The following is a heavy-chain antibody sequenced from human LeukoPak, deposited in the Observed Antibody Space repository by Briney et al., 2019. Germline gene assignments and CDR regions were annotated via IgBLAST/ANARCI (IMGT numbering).Heavy chain of an antibody. V-gene: IGHV3-21*01. J-gene: IGHJ4*02. CDR2: ISSSSSYI. Sequence: GGSLRLSCAASGFTFSSYSMNWVRQAPGKGLEWVSSISSSSSYIYYADSVKGRFTISRDNAKNSLYLQMNSLRAEDTAVYYCARDPGVGATGDYWGQGTLVTVSS. D-gene: IGHD1-26*01. CDR1: GFTFSSYS. CDR3: ARDPGVGATGDY.